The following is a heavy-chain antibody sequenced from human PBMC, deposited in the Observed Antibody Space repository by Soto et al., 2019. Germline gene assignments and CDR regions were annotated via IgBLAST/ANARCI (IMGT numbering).Heavy chain of an antibody. CDR1: GFTFTSSA. CDR3: AALMILTGSVPDV. Sequence: SVKVSCKASGFTFTSSAMQWVRQARGQRLEWIGWIVVGSGNTNYAQKFQERVTITRDMSTSTAYMKLSSLRSEDTAVYYCAALMILTGSVPDVWGQGTTVTVSS. V-gene: IGHV1-58*02. CDR2: IVVGSGNT. D-gene: IGHD3-9*01. J-gene: IGHJ6*02.